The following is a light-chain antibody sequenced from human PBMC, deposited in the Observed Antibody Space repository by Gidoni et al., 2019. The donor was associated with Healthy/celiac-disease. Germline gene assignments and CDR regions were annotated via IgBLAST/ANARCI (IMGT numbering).Light chain of an antibody. Sequence: DIVMTQSPLSLPVTPGEPASISCRSSQSLLHSNGYNYLDWYLQKPGQSPQLLIYLGSNRSSGVPDRFSGSGSGTDFKLKISRVEAEDVGVYYCMQDLQTPFMCSFGQGTKLEIK. V-gene: IGKV2-28*01. J-gene: IGKJ2*04. CDR2: LGS. CDR1: QSLLHSNGYNY. CDR3: MQDLQTPFMCS.